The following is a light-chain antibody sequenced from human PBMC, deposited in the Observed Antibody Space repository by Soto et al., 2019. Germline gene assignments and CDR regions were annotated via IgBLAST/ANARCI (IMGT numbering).Light chain of an antibody. CDR1: QSVSSSY. CDR3: QQYAVSPIP. CDR2: DAS. V-gene: IGKV3-20*01. J-gene: IGKJ5*01. Sequence: EIVLPPSPGTLSFSPVARATLSGRASQSVSSSYLAWYQQNPGQAPSLLISDASNRATGIPDRFSGTGSGTDFPLPISRLELGDFAVYSCQQYAVSPIPFGQGTRLEL.